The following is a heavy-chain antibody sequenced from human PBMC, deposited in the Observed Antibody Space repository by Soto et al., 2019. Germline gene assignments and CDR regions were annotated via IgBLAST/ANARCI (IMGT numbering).Heavy chain of an antibody. CDR2: INSDGSIT. CDR3: AKVAPGRYNWFDP. V-gene: IGHV3-74*01. CDR1: GFTFTTYW. D-gene: IGHD3-3*02. Sequence: EVQLVESGGGLVQPGGSLRLSCAASGFTFTTYWMHWVRQAPGMGLVWVSRINSDGSITTYADSVKGRFTISRDNARNTVYLQMNSLRAEDTAVYYYAKVAPGRYNWFDPWGQGTLVTVSS. J-gene: IGHJ5*02.